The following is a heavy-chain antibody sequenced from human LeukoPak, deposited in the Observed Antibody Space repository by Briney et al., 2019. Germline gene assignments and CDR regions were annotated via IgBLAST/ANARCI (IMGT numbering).Heavy chain of an antibody. Sequence: ASVKVSCKVSGYTLTELSMHWVRQAPGKGLEWMGGFDPEDGETIYAQKFQGRVTMTEDTSTDTAYMELSSLRSEDTAVYYCATDGRGGGYFDLWGRGTLVTGSS. J-gene: IGHJ2*01. V-gene: IGHV1-24*01. D-gene: IGHD4-23*01. CDR1: GYTLTELS. CDR2: FDPEDGET. CDR3: ATDGRGGGYFDL.